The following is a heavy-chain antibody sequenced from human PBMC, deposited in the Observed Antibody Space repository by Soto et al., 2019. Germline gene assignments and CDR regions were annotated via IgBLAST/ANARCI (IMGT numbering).Heavy chain of an antibody. V-gene: IGHV4-59*08. J-gene: IGHJ4*02. CDR2: IYYSGST. Sequence: ETLSLTCTVSGGSISSYYWSWIRQPPGKGLEWIGYIYYSGSTYYNPSLKSRVTISVDTSKNQFSLKLSSVTAADTAVYYCARWLGYGPHFDYWGQGTLVTVSS. CDR1: GGSISSYY. CDR3: ARWLGYGPHFDY. D-gene: IGHD5-12*01.